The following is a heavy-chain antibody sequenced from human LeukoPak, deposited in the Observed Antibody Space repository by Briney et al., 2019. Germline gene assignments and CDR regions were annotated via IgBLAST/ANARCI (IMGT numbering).Heavy chain of an antibody. CDR2: IYYSGST. Sequence: PSETLSLTCTVSGGSISSYYWSWIRQPPGKGLEWIGYIYYSGSTNYNPSLKSRVTISVDTSKNQFSLKLSSVTATDTAVYYCARHRGYSVDAFDIWGQGTMVTVSS. CDR3: ARHRGYSVDAFDI. J-gene: IGHJ3*02. D-gene: IGHD5-18*01. CDR1: GGSISSYY. V-gene: IGHV4-59*08.